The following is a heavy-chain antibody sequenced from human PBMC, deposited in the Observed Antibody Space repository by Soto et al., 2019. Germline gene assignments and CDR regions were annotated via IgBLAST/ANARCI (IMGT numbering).Heavy chain of an antibody. Sequence: GGSLRLACAASGFTFSNYVMNWVRQSPGKGLEWVSGVSGSGGTTYYSDSVKGRFTISRDNSKNTLFLQMNSLRAEDTAVYYFAKSGTYRPNWFDPWGQGTLVTRSS. V-gene: IGHV3-23*01. CDR3: AKSGTYRPNWFDP. D-gene: IGHD3-16*02. J-gene: IGHJ5*02. CDR1: GFTFSNYV. CDR2: VSGSGGTT.